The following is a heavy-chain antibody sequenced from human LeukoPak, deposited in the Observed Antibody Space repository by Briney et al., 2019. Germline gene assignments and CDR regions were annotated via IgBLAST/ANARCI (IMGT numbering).Heavy chain of an antibody. Sequence: KSSETLSLTCTVSGGSISSSSYYWGWIRQPPGKGLEWIGSIYYSGSTYYNPSLKSRVTISVDTSKNQFSLKLSSVTAADTAVYYCARDEKGYVWGSFRAWGQGTLVTVSS. V-gene: IGHV4-39*02. D-gene: IGHD3-16*02. CDR2: IYYSGST. J-gene: IGHJ5*02. CDR3: ARDEKGYVWGSFRA. CDR1: GGSISSSSYY.